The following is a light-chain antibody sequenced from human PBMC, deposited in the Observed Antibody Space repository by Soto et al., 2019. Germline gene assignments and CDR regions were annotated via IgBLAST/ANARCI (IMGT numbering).Light chain of an antibody. CDR1: QRISSY. Sequence: DIQMTQFPSSLSASIGDRVTITCRTSQRISSYLNWYQQKPGKAPKLLIYGTSSLQSGVPSRFSGSGSRSAFTLTISSLPPEDFATYYCQQSYNTPLFGGGTKVEIK. CDR3: QQSYNTPL. J-gene: IGKJ4*01. CDR2: GTS. V-gene: IGKV1-39*01.